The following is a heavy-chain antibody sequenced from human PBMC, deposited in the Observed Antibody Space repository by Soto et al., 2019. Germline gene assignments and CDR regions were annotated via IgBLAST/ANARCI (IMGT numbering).Heavy chain of an antibody. Sequence: SETLSLTCAVYGASFSGYYWSWLRQPPGKGLEWIGYIYYSGSTYYNPSLKSRVTISVDTSKNQFSLKLSSVTAADTAVYYCAGRYNTAMGYYYYYYMDVWGKGTTVTVSS. CDR1: GASFSGYY. J-gene: IGHJ6*03. V-gene: IGHV4-34*01. D-gene: IGHD5-18*01. CDR2: IYYSGST. CDR3: AGRYNTAMGYYYYYYMDV.